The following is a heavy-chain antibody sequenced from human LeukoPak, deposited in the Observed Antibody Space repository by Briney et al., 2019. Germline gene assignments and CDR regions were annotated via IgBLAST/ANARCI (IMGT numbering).Heavy chain of an antibody. D-gene: IGHD2-2*01. CDR2: ISYDGSNK. V-gene: IGHV3-30-3*01. CDR3: ARAPGWGYCSSTSCKAAFDI. Sequence: GGSLRLSCAASGFTFSSYAMHWVRQAPGKGLEWVAVISYDGSNKYYADSVKGRFTISRDNSKNTLYLQMNSLRAEDTAVYYCARAPGWGYCSSTSCKAAFDIWGQGTMVTVSS. J-gene: IGHJ3*02. CDR1: GFTFSSYA.